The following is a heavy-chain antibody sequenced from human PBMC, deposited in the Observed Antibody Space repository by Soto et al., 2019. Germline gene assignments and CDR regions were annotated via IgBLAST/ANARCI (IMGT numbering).Heavy chain of an antibody. CDR1: GGTFSSYA. CDR2: IIPIFGTA. Sequence: SVKVSCKASGGTFSSYAISWVRQAPGQGLEWMGGIIPIFGTANYAQKFQGRVTITADKSTSTAYMELSSLRSEDTAVYYCARGSIAVAVRYWFDPWGQGTLVTVSS. CDR3: ARGSIAVAVRYWFDP. V-gene: IGHV1-69*06. D-gene: IGHD6-19*01. J-gene: IGHJ5*02.